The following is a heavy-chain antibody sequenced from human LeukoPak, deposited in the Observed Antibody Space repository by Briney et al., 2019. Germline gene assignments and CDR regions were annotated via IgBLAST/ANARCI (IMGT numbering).Heavy chain of an antibody. J-gene: IGHJ4*02. CDR2: INPNSGGT. CDR1: GYTFTGYY. V-gene: IGHV1-2*02. Sequence: ASVKVSRKASGYTFTGYYIHWVRQAPGQGLEWMGWINPNSGGTNYAQKFQGRVTMTRDTSISTAYMELSSLTSDDTAVYYCARDPGNYYGYWGQGTLVTVSS. CDR3: ARDPGNYYGY.